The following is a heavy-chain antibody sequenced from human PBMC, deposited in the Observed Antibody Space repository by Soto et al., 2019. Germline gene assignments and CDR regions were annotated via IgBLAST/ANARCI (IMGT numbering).Heavy chain of an antibody. CDR2: IIPIFGTA. D-gene: IGHD5-18*01. Sequence: SVKVSCKASGGTFSSYSISWVRQAPGQGLEWMGGIIPIFGTANYAQKFQGRVTITADESTSTAYMELSSLRSEDTAVYYCARGSLGRYSYGSVYNWFDPWGQGTLVTVSS. J-gene: IGHJ5*02. CDR3: ARGSLGRYSYGSVYNWFDP. V-gene: IGHV1-69*13. CDR1: GGTFSSYS.